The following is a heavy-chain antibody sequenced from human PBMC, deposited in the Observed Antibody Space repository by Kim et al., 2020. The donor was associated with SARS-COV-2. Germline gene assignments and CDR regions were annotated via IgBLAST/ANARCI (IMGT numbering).Heavy chain of an antibody. D-gene: IGHD2-2*01. CDR1: GGSISSSSYY. CDR3: ARTAESTSRTTVYYYYGMDV. CDR2: IYYSGST. V-gene: IGHV4-39*01. J-gene: IGHJ6*02. Sequence: SETLSLTCTVSGGSISSSSYYWGWIRQPPGKGLEWIGSIYYSGSTYYNPSLKSRVTISVDTSKNQFSLKLSSVTAADTAVYYCARTAESTSRTTVYYYYGMDVWGQGTTVTVSS.